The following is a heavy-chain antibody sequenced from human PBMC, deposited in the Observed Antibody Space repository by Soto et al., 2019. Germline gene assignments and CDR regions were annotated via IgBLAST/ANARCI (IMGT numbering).Heavy chain of an antibody. CDR3: ARGGEYYDFWRGSTPYGMDV. D-gene: IGHD3-3*01. CDR1: GGSISSGGYY. J-gene: IGHJ6*02. CDR2: IYYSGST. V-gene: IGHV4-31*03. Sequence: SETLSLTCTVSGGSISSGGYYWSWIRQHPGKGLEWIGYIYYSGSTYYNPSLKSRVTISVDTSKNQFSLKLSSVPAADTAVYYCARGGEYYDFWRGSTPYGMDVWGQGTTVTVSS.